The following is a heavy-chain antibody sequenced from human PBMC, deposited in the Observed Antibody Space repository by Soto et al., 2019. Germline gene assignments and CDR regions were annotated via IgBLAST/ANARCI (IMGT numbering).Heavy chain of an antibody. Sequence: PGGSLRLSCAASGFTFSSYAMHWVRQAPGKGLEWVAVISYDGSNKYYANSVKGRFTISRDNSKNTLYLQMNSLRAEDTAVYYCAKDGDYQAQGYYYYYGMDVWGQGTTVTVSS. CDR3: AKDGDYQAQGYYYYYGMDV. CDR1: GFTFSSYA. J-gene: IGHJ6*02. CDR2: ISYDGSNK. V-gene: IGHV3-30-3*01. D-gene: IGHD7-27*01.